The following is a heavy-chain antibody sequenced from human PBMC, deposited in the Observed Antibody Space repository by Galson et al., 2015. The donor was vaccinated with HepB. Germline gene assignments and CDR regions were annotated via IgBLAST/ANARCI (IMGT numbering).Heavy chain of an antibody. CDR1: EFTFSNYA. CDR3: ARDTYDFWTKRCGMDV. V-gene: IGHV3-23*01. D-gene: IGHD3-3*01. J-gene: IGHJ6*02. CDR2: ISGSGGST. Sequence: SLRLSCAASEFTFSNYAMSWVRQAPGKGLEWVSAISGSGGSTHYADSVNGRFTISRDNSKNTLYLQMNSLRDEDTAVYYCARDTYDFWTKRCGMDVWGQGTTVTVSS.